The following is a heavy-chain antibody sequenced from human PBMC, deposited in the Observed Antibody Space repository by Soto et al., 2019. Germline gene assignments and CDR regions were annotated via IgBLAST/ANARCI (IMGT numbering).Heavy chain of an antibody. Sequence: GGSLRLSCSASGFTFDAYAMSWVRQAPGKGLEWVSSIGSSGGNTYYAAAVRGRFTISRDNAKNTLYLQMNSLRAEDTAVYYCAKDYGDYVYWYFDLWGRGTLVTVSS. J-gene: IGHJ2*01. D-gene: IGHD4-17*01. CDR1: GFTFDAYA. CDR2: IGSSGGNT. V-gene: IGHV3-23*01. CDR3: AKDYGDYVYWYFDL.